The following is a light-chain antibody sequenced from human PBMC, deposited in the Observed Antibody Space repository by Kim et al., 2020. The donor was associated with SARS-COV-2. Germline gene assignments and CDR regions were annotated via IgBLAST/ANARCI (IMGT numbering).Light chain of an antibody. J-gene: IGLJ2*01. CDR1: NIGSNN. CDR2: YDS. CDR3: HVCDSSSDVV. Sequence: SYELTQPPSVSVAPGKTARITCGGNNIGSNNVHWYQQKPGQAPVLVIYYDSDRPSGIPERFSGSNSGNTATLTISRVEAGDEADYYCHVCDSSSDVVFGGGTRLTVL. V-gene: IGLV3-21*04.